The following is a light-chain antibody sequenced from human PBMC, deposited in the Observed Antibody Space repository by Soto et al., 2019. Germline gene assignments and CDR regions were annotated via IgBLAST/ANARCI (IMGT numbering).Light chain of an antibody. Sequence: QSALTQPPSASGSPGQSVTISCTGTSSDVGGYNYVSWYQQHPGKAPKLMIYEVSKRPSGVPDRFSGSKSGNTASLTVSGLQAEDGGGYYCSSYAGSNMVVFGGGTKLTVL. CDR3: SSYAGSNMVV. J-gene: IGLJ2*01. CDR2: EVS. CDR1: SSDVGGYNY. V-gene: IGLV2-8*01.